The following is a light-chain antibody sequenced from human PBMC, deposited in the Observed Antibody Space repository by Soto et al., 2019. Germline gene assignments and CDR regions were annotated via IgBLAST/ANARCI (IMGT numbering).Light chain of an antibody. CDR1: SSNIGAGYD. V-gene: IGLV1-40*01. Sequence: QSVLAQPPSVSGAPGQKVTISCTGSSSNIGAGYDLHWYQQLPGTAPKLLLYGNSNRPSGVPDRFSGSKSGTSASLAISGPHAPDEAADPSQSYDGSLSAYVFGTGTKVTVL. J-gene: IGLJ1*01. CDR3: QSYDGSLSAYV. CDR2: GNS.